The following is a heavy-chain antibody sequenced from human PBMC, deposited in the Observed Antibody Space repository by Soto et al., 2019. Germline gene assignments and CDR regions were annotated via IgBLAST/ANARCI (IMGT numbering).Heavy chain of an antibody. V-gene: IGHV4-30-2*01. CDR2: IYHSGST. J-gene: IGHJ5*02. CDR3: ARAIPDYNWFDP. CDR1: GGSISSGGYS. Sequence: PSETLSLTCTVSGGSISSGGYSWSWIRQPPGKGLEWIGYIYHSGSTYYNPSLKSRVTISVDRSKNQFSLKLSSVTAADTAVYYCARAIPDYNWFDPWGQGTLVTVSS.